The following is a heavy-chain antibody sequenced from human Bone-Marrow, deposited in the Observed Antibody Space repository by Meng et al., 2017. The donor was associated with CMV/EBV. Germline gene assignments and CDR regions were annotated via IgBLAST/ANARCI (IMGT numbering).Heavy chain of an antibody. CDR1: GGSISSSSYY. V-gene: IGHV4-39*07. D-gene: IGHD3-16*01. Sequence: GSLRLSCTVSGGSISSSSYYWGWIRQPPGKGLEWIGSIYYSGSTYYNPSLKSRVTISADTSKNQFSLKLSSVTAADTAVYYCARVLGELPWGLNWFDPWGQGTLVTVSS. J-gene: IGHJ5*02. CDR3: ARVLGELPWGLNWFDP. CDR2: IYYSGST.